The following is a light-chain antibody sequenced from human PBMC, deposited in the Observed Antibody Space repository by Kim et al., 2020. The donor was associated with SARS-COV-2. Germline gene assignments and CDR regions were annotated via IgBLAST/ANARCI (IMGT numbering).Light chain of an antibody. Sequence: GQRGTISCSGSTSNIGTNAVNWYQQLPGTAPKLLIYSNDHRPSGVPDRFSGSKSGTSASLAISGLQSEDEADYYCSAWDDSLNGVIFGGGTQLTVL. CDR3: SAWDDSLNGVI. CDR1: TSNIGTNA. J-gene: IGLJ2*01. V-gene: IGLV1-44*01. CDR2: SND.